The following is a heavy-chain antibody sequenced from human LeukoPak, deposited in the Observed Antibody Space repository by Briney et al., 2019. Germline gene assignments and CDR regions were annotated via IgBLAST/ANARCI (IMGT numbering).Heavy chain of an antibody. CDR2: INHGGST. J-gene: IGHJ4*02. D-gene: IGHD3-10*01. CDR1: GGSISGYY. CDR3: ARGSTYYYGSGSHIPHFLNC. Sequence: SETLSLTCAVYGGSISGYYWSWIRQSPGKGLEWIGEINHGGSTNYNPSLKSRVTISVDTSKNQFSLKPSSVTAADTAVYYCARGSTYYYGSGSHIPHFLNCWGQGTLVTVSS. V-gene: IGHV4-34*01.